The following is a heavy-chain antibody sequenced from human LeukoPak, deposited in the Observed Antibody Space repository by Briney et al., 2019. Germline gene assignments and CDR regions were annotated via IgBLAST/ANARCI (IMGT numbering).Heavy chain of an antibody. CDR2: IDPSDSYT. Sequence: GESLQISCKGSGYSFSNYWISWVRQMPGKGLEWMGRIDPSDSYTNYSPSFQGHVTISADKSISTAYLQWSSLKASDTAMYYCARALISTPDYGMDVWGQGITVTVSS. CDR1: GYSFSNYW. J-gene: IGHJ6*02. D-gene: IGHD2-21*01. CDR3: ARALISTPDYGMDV. V-gene: IGHV5-10-1*01.